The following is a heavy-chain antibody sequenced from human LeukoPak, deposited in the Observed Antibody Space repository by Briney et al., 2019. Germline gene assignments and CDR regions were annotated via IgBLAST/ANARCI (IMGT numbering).Heavy chain of an antibody. CDR2: TSSSGSTI. CDR1: GFTFSDYY. V-gene: IGHV3-11*04. D-gene: IGHD5-18*01. J-gene: IGHJ4*02. Sequence: GGSLRLSCAASGFTFSDYYMSWIRQAPGKGLEWVSYTSSSGSTIYYADSVKGRFTISRDNTKNSLYLQMNSLKAEDTAVYYCARTGRGYSYGYQLVYWGQGTLVTVSS. CDR3: ARTGRGYSYGYQLVY.